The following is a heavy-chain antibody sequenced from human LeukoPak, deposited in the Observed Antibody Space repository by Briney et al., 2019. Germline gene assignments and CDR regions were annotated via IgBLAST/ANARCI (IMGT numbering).Heavy chain of an antibody. CDR1: GFTFSTYN. CDR3: AKVRSYLDY. Sequence: GGSLRLSCAASGFTFSTYNMNWVRQAPGKGLEWVANIKQDGSEKYYVDSVEGRFTISRDNAKKSLYLQMNSLRAEDTAVYYCAKVRSYLDYWGQGTLVTVSS. V-gene: IGHV3-7*01. CDR2: IKQDGSEK. J-gene: IGHJ4*02.